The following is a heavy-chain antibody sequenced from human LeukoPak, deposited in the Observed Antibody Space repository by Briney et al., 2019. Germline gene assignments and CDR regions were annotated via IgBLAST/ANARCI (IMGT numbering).Heavy chain of an antibody. CDR3: ARDSKDGDYRGYYYYYYMDV. J-gene: IGHJ6*03. CDR1: GGSISSYY. D-gene: IGHD4-17*01. V-gene: IGHV4-4*07. Sequence: SETLSLTCTVSGGSISSYYWSWIRQLAGKGLEWIGRIYTSGSTNYNPSLKSRVTMSVDTSKNQFSLKLSSVTAADTAVYYCARDSKDGDYRGYYYYYYMDVWGKGTTVTVSS. CDR2: IYTSGST.